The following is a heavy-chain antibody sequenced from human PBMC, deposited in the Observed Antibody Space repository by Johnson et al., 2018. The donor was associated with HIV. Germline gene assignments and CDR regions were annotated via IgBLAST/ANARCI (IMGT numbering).Heavy chain of an antibody. CDR3: ASLGLDLLVKGPLSVVFDAFDI. V-gene: IGHV3-30-3*01. CDR2: ISYDGSNK. CDR1: GFTFSSYA. J-gene: IGHJ3*02. Sequence: QVQLVESGGGVVRPGGSLRLSCAASGFTFSSYAMHWVRQAPGKGLEWVAVISYDGSNKYYADSVKGRFTISRDNSKNTLYLQMNSLRAEDTAVYYCASLGLDLLVKGPLSVVFDAFDIWGQGTMVTVSS. D-gene: IGHD3-16*01.